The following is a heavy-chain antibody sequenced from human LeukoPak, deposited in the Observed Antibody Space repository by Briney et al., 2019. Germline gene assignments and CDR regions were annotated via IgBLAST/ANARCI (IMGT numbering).Heavy chain of an antibody. CDR1: RYTLTELS. Sequence: ASVKVSCKVSRYTLTELSMHWVRQAPGKGLEWMGGFDPEDGETIYAQKFQGRVTMTEDTSTDTAYMELSSLRSEDTAVYYCATIDYGDYSFDYWGQGTLVTVSS. CDR3: ATIDYGDYSFDY. V-gene: IGHV1-24*01. J-gene: IGHJ4*02. CDR2: FDPEDGET. D-gene: IGHD4-17*01.